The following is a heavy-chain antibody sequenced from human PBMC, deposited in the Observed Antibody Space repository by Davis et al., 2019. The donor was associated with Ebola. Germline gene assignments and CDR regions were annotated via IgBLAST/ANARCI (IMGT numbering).Heavy chain of an antibody. D-gene: IGHD4-17*01. CDR1: GFTFDDYA. CDR2: ISWNSDSV. CDR3: AKVSRRVTVDYGDYVDY. Sequence: PGGSLRLSCAASGFTFDDYAMHWVRQVAGKGLEWVSSISWNSDSVGYADSVKGRFTISRDNSKSTLYLQMNSLRAEDTAVYYCAKVSRRVTVDYGDYVDYWGQGTLVTVSS. J-gene: IGHJ4*02. V-gene: IGHV3-9*01.